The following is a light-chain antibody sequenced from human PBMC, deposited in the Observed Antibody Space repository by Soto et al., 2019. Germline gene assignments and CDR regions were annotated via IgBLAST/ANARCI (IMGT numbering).Light chain of an antibody. J-gene: IGLJ2*01. CDR3: QSYDSSLSGYVV. Sequence: QAVVTQPPSVSGAPGQRVTISCTGSYSNIGAGYDVHWYQQLPGTAPKLLIYGNSNRPSGVPDRFSGSKSGTSASLAITGLRAEDEADYYCQSYDSSLSGYVVFGGGTKLTVL. V-gene: IGLV1-40*01. CDR2: GNS. CDR1: YSNIGAGYD.